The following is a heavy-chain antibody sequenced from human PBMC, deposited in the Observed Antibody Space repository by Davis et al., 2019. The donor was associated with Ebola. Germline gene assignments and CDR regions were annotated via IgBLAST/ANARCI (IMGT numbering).Heavy chain of an antibody. Sequence: FTFSRDNAKNSLYLQMNSLRAEDTAVYYCALRITIFRNWFDPWGQGTLVTVSS. D-gene: IGHD3-3*01. J-gene: IGHJ5*02. V-gene: IGHV3-11*06. CDR3: ALRITIFRNWFDP.